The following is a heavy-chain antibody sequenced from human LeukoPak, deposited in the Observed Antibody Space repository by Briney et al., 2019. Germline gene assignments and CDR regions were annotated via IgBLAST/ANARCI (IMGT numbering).Heavy chain of an antibody. CDR2: IKQDGGEK. CDR1: EFTFSSYW. J-gene: IGHJ4*02. CDR3: ARVGARQILEY. V-gene: IGHV3-7*01. D-gene: IGHD4-17*01. Sequence: AGGSLRLSCAASEFTFSSYWMSWVRQAPGKGLEWVANIKQDGGEKYYLDSVKGRFTVSRDNAKNSLYLQMNSLRAEDTAVYYCARVGARQILEYWGQGTLVTASS.